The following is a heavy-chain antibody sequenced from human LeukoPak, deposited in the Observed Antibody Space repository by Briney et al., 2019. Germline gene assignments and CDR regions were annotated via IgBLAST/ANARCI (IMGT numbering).Heavy chain of an antibody. J-gene: IGHJ6*03. D-gene: IGHD1-26*01. Sequence: PGGSLRLSCAASGFTFSDYYMSWIRQAPGKGLEWVSYISSSGSTIYYADSVKGRFTISRDNAKNSLYLQMNSLRAEDTAVYYCAREYTRGWELLNYYYYMNVWGKGTTVTVYS. CDR3: AREYTRGWELLNYYYYMNV. CDR1: GFTFSDYY. CDR2: ISSSGSTI. V-gene: IGHV3-11*04.